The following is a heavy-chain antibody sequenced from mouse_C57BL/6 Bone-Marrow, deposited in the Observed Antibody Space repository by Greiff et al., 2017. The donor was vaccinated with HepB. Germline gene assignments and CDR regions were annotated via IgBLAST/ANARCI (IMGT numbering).Heavy chain of an antibody. V-gene: IGHV5-6*01. CDR2: ISSGGSYT. J-gene: IGHJ1*03. CDR3: ARRFNGSPLYFDV. CDR1: GFTFSSYG. Sequence: EVHLVESGGDLVKPGGSLKLSCAASGFTFSSYGMSWVRQTPDKRLEWVATISSGGSYTYYPDSVKGRFTISRDNAKNTLYLQMSSLKSEDTAMYYCARRFNGSPLYFDVWGTGTTVTVSS. D-gene: IGHD1-1*01.